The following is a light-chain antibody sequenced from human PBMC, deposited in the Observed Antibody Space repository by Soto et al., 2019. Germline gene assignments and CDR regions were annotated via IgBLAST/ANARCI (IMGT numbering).Light chain of an antibody. V-gene: IGLV1-47*01. CDR1: TSNIGINS. Sequence: QSVLTQPPAASGTPGQRVTISCSGSTSNIGINSVFWYQHLPGTAPKLLIYRSNQRASGGPDRFSASKSGTSASLAISGLRSEDEAYYYCAAWDDSLSGQVFGGGTKVTVL. J-gene: IGLJ2*01. CDR2: RSN. CDR3: AAWDDSLSGQV.